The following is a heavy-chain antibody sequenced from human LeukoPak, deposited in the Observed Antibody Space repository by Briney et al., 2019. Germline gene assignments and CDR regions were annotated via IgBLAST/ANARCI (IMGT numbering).Heavy chain of an antibody. CDR2: ISASGGSI. V-gene: IGHV3-23*01. CDR3: ARDFRESDDRDV. Sequence: PGGSLRLSCVGSGFTFSNFAMSWVRQAPGKGLKWVSTISASGGSIYSANSVRGRFIISRDNSKNTLYLQMNSLRAEDTAVYYCARDFRESDDRDVWGQGTAVTVSS. J-gene: IGHJ6*02. D-gene: IGHD2-21*02. CDR1: GFTFSNFA.